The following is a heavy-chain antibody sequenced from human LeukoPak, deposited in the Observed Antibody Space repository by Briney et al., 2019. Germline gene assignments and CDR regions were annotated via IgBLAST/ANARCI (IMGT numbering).Heavy chain of an antibody. D-gene: IGHD3-3*01. J-gene: IGHJ3*02. CDR2: ISSSSSYI. Sequence: GGSLRLSCAASGFTFSSYSMNWVRQAPGKGLEWVSSISSSSSYIYYADSVKGRFTISRDNAKNSLYLQMNSLRAEDTAVYYCARDALRQFLELSGDAFDIWGQGTMVTVSS. CDR3: ARDALRQFLELSGDAFDI. CDR1: GFTFSSYS. V-gene: IGHV3-21*01.